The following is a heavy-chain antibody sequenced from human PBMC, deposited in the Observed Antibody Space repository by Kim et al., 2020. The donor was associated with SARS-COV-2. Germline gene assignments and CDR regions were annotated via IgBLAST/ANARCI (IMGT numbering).Heavy chain of an antibody. J-gene: IGHJ6*02. Sequence: GGSLRLSCAASGFTFSSYSMNWVRQAPGKGLEWVSSISSSSSYIYYADSVKGRFTISRDNAKNSLYLQMNSLRAEDTAVYYCARWGQAAGDQKDKGTYYCYYCMDVWGRGTTVTVSS. V-gene: IGHV3-21*04. CDR1: GFTFSSYS. CDR2: ISSSSSYI. D-gene: IGHD6-13*01. CDR3: ARWGQAAGDQKDKGTYYCYYCMDV.